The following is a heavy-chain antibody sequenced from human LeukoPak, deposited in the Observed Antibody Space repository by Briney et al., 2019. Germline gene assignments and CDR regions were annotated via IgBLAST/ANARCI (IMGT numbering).Heavy chain of an antibody. CDR2: IYHSGST. J-gene: IGHJ4*02. CDR1: GYSIRSGDY. Sequence: SETLSLTCAVSGYSIRSGDYCCWIQQSPGKVLEWIGSIYHSGSTHYNPSLKSRVTISVDTSKNKFSLMLSSVTAADTAIYYCARNRSVTTTPGFDHWGQGTLVTVSS. D-gene: IGHD4-17*01. V-gene: IGHV4-38-2*01. CDR3: ARNRSVTTTPGFDH.